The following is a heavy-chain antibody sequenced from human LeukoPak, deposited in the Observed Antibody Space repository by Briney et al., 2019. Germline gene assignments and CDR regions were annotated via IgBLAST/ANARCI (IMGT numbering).Heavy chain of an antibody. Sequence: ASVKVSCKASGYTFTTSYINWVRPAPGQGLEWTGWVSAYNGKTSYAQRFQGRVTMTTDSSTSTAYMDLASLRSDDTAVYYCARGGTFYPSIDYWGQGTLVTVSS. J-gene: IGHJ4*02. D-gene: IGHD1-26*01. CDR1: GYTFTTSY. CDR3: ARGGTFYPSIDY. V-gene: IGHV1-18*01. CDR2: VSAYNGKT.